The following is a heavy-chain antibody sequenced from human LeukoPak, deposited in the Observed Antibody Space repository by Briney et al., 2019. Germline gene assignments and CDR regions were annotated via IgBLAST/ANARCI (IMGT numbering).Heavy chain of an antibody. J-gene: IGHJ4*02. D-gene: IGHD5-12*01. V-gene: IGHV4-39*01. CDR3: ARREGLYSGYDYLDY. CDR2: IYYSGST. Sequence: PSETLSLTCTVSGGSISSSSYYWGWVRQPPGKGLEWIGSIYYSGSTYYNPSLKSRVTISVDTSKNQFSLKLSSVTAADTAVYYCARREGLYSGYDYLDYWGQGTLVTVSS. CDR1: GGSISSSSYY.